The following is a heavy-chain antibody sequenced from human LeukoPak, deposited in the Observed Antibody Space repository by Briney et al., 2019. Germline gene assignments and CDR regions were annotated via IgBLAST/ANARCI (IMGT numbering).Heavy chain of an antibody. D-gene: IGHD3-9*01. J-gene: IGHJ4*02. CDR3: ARDGVDAGIYFDY. CDR1: GFVFSSHW. V-gene: IGHV3-7*01. CDR2: INQGGSEK. Sequence: PGGSLRLSCAATGFVFSSHWMSWVRQAPGKGLEWVANINQGGSEKYYVDSVNGRFTISRDNAKNSLYLQMNSLRVEDTAVCYCARDGVDAGIYFDYWGQGNLVTVSS.